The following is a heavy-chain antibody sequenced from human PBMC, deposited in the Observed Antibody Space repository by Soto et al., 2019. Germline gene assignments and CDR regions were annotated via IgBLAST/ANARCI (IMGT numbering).Heavy chain of an antibody. Sequence: GGSLRLSCAASGFTFSIYWIRWVRQAPGKGLEWVANIKQDRSEKYYVDSVKGRFTISRDNAKNSLYLQMNSLRAEDTAVYYCARDIAYGMDVWGQGTTVTVSS. D-gene: IGHD2-21*01. J-gene: IGHJ6*02. CDR3: ARDIAYGMDV. V-gene: IGHV3-7*01. CDR2: IKQDRSEK. CDR1: GFTFSIYW.